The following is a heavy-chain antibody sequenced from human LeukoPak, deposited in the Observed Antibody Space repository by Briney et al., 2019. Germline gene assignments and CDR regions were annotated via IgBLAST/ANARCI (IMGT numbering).Heavy chain of an antibody. J-gene: IGHJ3*02. D-gene: IGHD6-13*01. CDR2: ISSSGSTI. V-gene: IGHV3-11*01. Sequence: GGSLRLSCAASGLTFTDYYMSWIRQAPGKGLEWVSYISSSGSTIYYADSVKGRFTISRDNAKNSLYLQMNSLRVEDTAVYYCARQVSLSSSWAAYDAFDIWGQGTMVTFSS. CDR3: ARQVSLSSSWAAYDAFDI. CDR1: GLTFTDYY.